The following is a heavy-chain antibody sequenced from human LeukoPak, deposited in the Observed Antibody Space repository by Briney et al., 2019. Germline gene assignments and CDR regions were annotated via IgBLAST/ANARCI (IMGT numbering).Heavy chain of an antibody. J-gene: IGHJ3*01. CDR1: GYRFSTYW. V-gene: IGHV5-51*01. CDR3: ARPNITSYYDSRGYDAFDV. D-gene: IGHD3-22*01. Sequence: GESLKISCKGSGYRFSTYWIAWVRQMPGKGLEWMGIIYPGDSDTRYSPSFQGQVTISADKSVNTAYLQWISLKASGTAMYYCARPNITSYYDSRGYDAFDVWGQGIMVTVYS. CDR2: IYPGDSDT.